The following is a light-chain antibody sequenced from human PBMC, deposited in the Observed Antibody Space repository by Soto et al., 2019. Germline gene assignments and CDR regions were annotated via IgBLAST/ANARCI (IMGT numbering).Light chain of an antibody. J-gene: IGKJ1*01. CDR3: QQRET. CDR2: DAS. CDR1: QSVSSY. Sequence: EIVLTQSPATLSLSPGERATLSCRASQSVSSYLAWYQQKPGQAPRLLIYDASNRATAIPARFSGSGSGTDFTLTISSLEPEDYAVYYCQQRETFGQGTKVEIK. V-gene: IGKV3-11*01.